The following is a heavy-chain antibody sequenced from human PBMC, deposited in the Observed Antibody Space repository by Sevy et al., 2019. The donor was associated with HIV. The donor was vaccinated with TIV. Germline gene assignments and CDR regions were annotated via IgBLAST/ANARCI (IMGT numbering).Heavy chain of an antibody. D-gene: IGHD3-10*01. Sequence: GGSLRLSCAASGFTFDDYAMHWVRQAPGKGLEWVSGISCDSGRIGYADSVKGRFTISRDNAKNSLYLQMNSLRAEDTDMYYCAKAMSGSGQGIDVWGQGTTVTVSS. CDR2: ISCDSGRI. CDR1: GFTFDDYA. CDR3: AKAMSGSGQGIDV. J-gene: IGHJ6*02. V-gene: IGHV3-9*01.